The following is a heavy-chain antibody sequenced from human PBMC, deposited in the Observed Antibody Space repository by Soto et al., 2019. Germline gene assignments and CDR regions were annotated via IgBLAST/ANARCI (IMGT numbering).Heavy chain of an antibody. CDR3: AKDSPSNYVSQWFDP. CDR2: ISGSGGST. J-gene: IGHJ5*02. Sequence: GSLRLSCAASGFTFSSYAMSWVRQAPGKGLEWVSAISGSGGSTYYADSVKGRFTISRDNSENTLYLQMNSLRAEDTAVYYCAKDSPSNYVSQWFDPWGQGTLVTVSS. CDR1: GFTFSSYA. V-gene: IGHV3-23*01. D-gene: IGHD4-4*01.